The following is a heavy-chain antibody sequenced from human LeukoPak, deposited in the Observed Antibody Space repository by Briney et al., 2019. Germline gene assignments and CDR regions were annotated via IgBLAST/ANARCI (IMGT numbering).Heavy chain of an antibody. D-gene: IGHD3-22*01. CDR2: ISTGGDNR. V-gene: IGHV3-21*01. Sequence: GGSLRLSCAASGFTFSRYAMNWVRQAPGKGLEWVSYISTGGDNRFYADSLKGRFTVSRDNAKNSLFLQMDSLRAEDTAVYYCASYDSSGYFADYWGQGTLVTVSS. CDR1: GFTFSRYA. J-gene: IGHJ4*02. CDR3: ASYDSSGYFADY.